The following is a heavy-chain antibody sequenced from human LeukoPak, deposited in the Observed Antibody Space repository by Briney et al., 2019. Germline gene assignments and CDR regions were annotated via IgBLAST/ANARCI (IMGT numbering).Heavy chain of an antibody. CDR3: ANSSGYGDYGYYYYYMDV. CDR1: GFTLSNYA. D-gene: IGHD4-17*01. V-gene: IGHV3-23*01. CDR2: ISGSGGRT. Sequence: TGGSLRLSCAVSGFTLSNYAMNWVRQAPGKGLEWVSAISGSGGRTYYADSVKGRFTISRDNSKNTVYLQMSSLRAEDTAVYYCANSSGYGDYGYYYYYMDVWGKGTTVTISS. J-gene: IGHJ6*03.